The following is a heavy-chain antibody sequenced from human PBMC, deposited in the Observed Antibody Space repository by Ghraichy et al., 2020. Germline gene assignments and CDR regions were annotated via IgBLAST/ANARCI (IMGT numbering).Heavy chain of an antibody. CDR1: GFTFSSYG. Sequence: GESLNISCAASGFTFSSYGMHWVRQAPGKGLEWVAVISYDGSNKYYADSVKGRFTISRDNSKNTLYLQMNSLRAEDTAVYYCAKDLSPDFWSGYSDYWGQGTLVTVSS. J-gene: IGHJ4*02. CDR3: AKDLSPDFWSGYSDY. V-gene: IGHV3-30*18. D-gene: IGHD3-3*01. CDR2: ISYDGSNK.